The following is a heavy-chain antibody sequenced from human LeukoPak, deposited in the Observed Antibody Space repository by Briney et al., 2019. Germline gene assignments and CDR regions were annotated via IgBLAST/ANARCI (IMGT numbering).Heavy chain of an antibody. D-gene: IGHD2-2*01. V-gene: IGHV4-34*01. J-gene: IGHJ6*02. CDR1: GGSFSAYY. Sequence: SETLSLICAVYGGSFSAYYWSWIRQPPGKGLEWIGEVNHSGGTNYNPSLKSRVTISVDASKNQFSLKLSSVTAADTAVYYCAAQEYQLTYYYYGLDVWGQGTTVTVSS. CDR3: AAQEYQLTYYYYGLDV. CDR2: VNHSGGT.